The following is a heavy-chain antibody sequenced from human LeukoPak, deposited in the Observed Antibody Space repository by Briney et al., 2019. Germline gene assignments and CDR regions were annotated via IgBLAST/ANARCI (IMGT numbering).Heavy chain of an antibody. D-gene: IGHD3-10*01. CDR3: ARDLLYYSGSGSPLEY. CDR2: IHYSGST. Sequence: SETLSLTCAVYGGSFSGYYWSWIRQPPGKGLEWIGSIHYSGSTYYNPSLKSRVTISVDTSKSHLSLKPTSVTAADTAVYYCARDLLYYSGSGSPLEYWGQGTLVTVSS. J-gene: IGHJ4*02. V-gene: IGHV4-34*01. CDR1: GGSFSGYY.